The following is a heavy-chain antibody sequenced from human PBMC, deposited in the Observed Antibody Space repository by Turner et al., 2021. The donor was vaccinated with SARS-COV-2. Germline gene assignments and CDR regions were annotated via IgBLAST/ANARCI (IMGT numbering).Heavy chain of an antibody. D-gene: IGHD3-3*01. CDR1: GGSFSGHM. Sequence: QVQLQQWGAGLLKPSETLSLTCAVYGGSFSGHMWSWIRQSPGKGLEWIGAINHIGETNYNPSLKSRVTTSVDMSKNQFSLRLASVTAADTAVYFCARLVVVRAGVFIIRPYRRGYFDSWGQGTLVTVSS. V-gene: IGHV4-34*01. CDR2: INHIGET. J-gene: IGHJ4*02. CDR3: ARLVVVRAGVFIIRPYRRGYFDS.